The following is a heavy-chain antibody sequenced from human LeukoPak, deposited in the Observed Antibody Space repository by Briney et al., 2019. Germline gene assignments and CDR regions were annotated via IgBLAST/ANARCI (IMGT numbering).Heavy chain of an antibody. CDR2: ISSSGSTI. CDR3: AKSGCGGDCYSGDFDY. V-gene: IGHV3-48*03. CDR1: GFTFSSYE. D-gene: IGHD2-21*02. Sequence: QSGGSLRLSCAASGFTFSSYEMNWVRQAPGKGLEWVSYISSSGSTIYYADSVKGRFTISRDNSKNTLYLQMNSLRAEDTAVYYCAKSGCGGDCYSGDFDYWGQGTLVTVSS. J-gene: IGHJ4*02.